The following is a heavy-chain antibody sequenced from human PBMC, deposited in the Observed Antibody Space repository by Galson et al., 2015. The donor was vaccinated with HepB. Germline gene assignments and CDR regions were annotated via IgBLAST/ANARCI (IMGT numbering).Heavy chain of an antibody. CDR3: AKAPSKGMTTVPY. V-gene: IGHV3-23*01. D-gene: IGHD4-17*01. Sequence: SLRLSCAASGFTFSSYAMSWVGQAPGKGLEWVSAIGGSGGSTYYADSVKGRFTISRDNSKNTLYLQMNSLSAEDTAVYYCAKAPSKGMTTVPYWGQGTLVTVSS. CDR1: GFTFSSYA. J-gene: IGHJ4*02. CDR2: IGGSGGST.